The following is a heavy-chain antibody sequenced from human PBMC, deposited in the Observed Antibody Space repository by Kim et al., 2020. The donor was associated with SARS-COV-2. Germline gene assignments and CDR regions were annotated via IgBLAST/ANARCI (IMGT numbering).Heavy chain of an antibody. Sequence: GRITISRDNAKNLMYLQMNSLRAEDTAVYYCARDSIAAGGNYYFYGMDVWGQGTTVTVSS. D-gene: IGHD6-13*01. V-gene: IGHV3-11*05. J-gene: IGHJ6*02. CDR3: ARDSIAAGGNYYFYGMDV.